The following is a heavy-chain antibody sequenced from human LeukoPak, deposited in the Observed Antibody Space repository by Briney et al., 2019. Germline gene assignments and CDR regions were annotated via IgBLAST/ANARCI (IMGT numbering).Heavy chain of an antibody. CDR3: AKDRDTSGWRYFDY. CDR1: GFTFSNYG. D-gene: IGHD6-19*01. Sequence: GGSLRLSCAASGFTFSNYGMHWVRQAPGKGLEWVAVISYDGSNTYYADSVKGRFTIPRDNSKNTLYLQMNSLRTEDTALFYCAKDRDTSGWRYFDYWGQGTLVTVSS. V-gene: IGHV3-30*18. CDR2: ISYDGSNT. J-gene: IGHJ4*02.